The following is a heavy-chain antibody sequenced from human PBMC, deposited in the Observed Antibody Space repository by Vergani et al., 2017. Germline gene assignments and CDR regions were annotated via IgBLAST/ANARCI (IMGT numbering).Heavy chain of an antibody. CDR3: ARGPAPENVDTAY. Sequence: QVQLVQSGAEVKKPGASVKVSCKASGYTFTGYYMHWVRQAPGQGLEWMGWINPNSGGTNYAQKFQGRVTMTRNTSISTAYMELSSLRSEDTAVYYCARGPAPENVDTAYWGQGTLVTVSS. CDR2: INPNSGGT. V-gene: IGHV1-2*02. J-gene: IGHJ4*02. CDR1: GYTFTGYY. D-gene: IGHD5-18*01.